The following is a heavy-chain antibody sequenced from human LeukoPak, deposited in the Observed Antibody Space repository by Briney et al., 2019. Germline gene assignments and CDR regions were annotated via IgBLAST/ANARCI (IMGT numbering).Heavy chain of an antibody. Sequence: SETLSLTCAVYGGSFSGYYWSWLRQPPGKGLEWIGEINHSGSTNYNPSLKSRVTISVDTSKNQFSLKLSSVTAADTAVYYCARVSGSYSYNYYYYGMDVWGKGTTVTVSS. J-gene: IGHJ6*04. D-gene: IGHD3-10*01. CDR3: ARVSGSYSYNYYYYGMDV. V-gene: IGHV4-34*01. CDR1: GGSFSGYY. CDR2: INHSGST.